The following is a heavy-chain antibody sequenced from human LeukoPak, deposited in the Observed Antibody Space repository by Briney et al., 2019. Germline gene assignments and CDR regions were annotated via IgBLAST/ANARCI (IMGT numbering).Heavy chain of an antibody. Sequence: AGGSLRLSCAASGFTFSSYWMSWVRQAPGKGLEWVANIKQDGGEKYYVDSVKGRFTISRDNAKNSLYLQMNSLRAEDTAVYYCARTPRANLEWLPSFDYWGQGTLVTVSS. D-gene: IGHD3-3*01. CDR2: IKQDGGEK. CDR3: ARTPRANLEWLPSFDY. CDR1: GFTFSSYW. V-gene: IGHV3-7*03. J-gene: IGHJ4*02.